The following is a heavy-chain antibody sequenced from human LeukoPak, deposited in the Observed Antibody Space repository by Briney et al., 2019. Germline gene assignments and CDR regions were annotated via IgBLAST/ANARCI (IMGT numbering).Heavy chain of an antibody. V-gene: IGHV1-46*01. CDR3: AREEQWLVHDY. CDR2: INPSGGST. Sequence: ASVKVSCKASGYTFTSYYMHWVRQAPGQGLEWTGIINPSGGSTSYAQKFQGRVTMTRDTSTSTVYMELSSLRSEDTAVYYCAREEQWLVHDYWGQGTLVTVSS. D-gene: IGHD6-19*01. J-gene: IGHJ4*02. CDR1: GYTFTSYY.